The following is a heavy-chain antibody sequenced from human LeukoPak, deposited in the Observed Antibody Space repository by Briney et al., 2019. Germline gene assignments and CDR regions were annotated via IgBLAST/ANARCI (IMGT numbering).Heavy chain of an antibody. V-gene: IGHV3-74*01. D-gene: IGHD4-23*01. Sequence: GGPLRLSCAASGFTFSSYWMHWVRRAPGKGLVWVSRINSDGSGTIYADSVRGRFTISRDNAKNTLYLQVNSLRAEDTAVYYCARTEGTVAYDSWGQGTLVTVSS. CDR2: INSDGSGT. J-gene: IGHJ5*01. CDR3: ARTEGTVAYDS. CDR1: GFTFSSYW.